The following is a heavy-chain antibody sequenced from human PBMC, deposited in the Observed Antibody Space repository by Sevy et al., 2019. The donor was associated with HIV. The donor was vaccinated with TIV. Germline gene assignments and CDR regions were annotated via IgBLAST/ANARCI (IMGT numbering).Heavy chain of an antibody. D-gene: IGHD6-19*01. CDR3: TKFYGTGSYVDY. V-gene: IGHV3-7*01. J-gene: IGHJ4*02. CDR1: GLTFSSYW. Sequence: GGSLRLSCAASGLTFSSYWMSWVRQAPGKGLERVANIKEDGSEQYYVDSVKGRFTVSRDNAKNSLYLQMNSLRAEDTAVYYCTKFYGTGSYVDYWRQGTLVTVSS. CDR2: IKEDGSEQ.